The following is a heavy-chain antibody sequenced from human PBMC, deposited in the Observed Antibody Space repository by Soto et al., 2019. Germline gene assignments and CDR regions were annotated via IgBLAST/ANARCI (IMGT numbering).Heavy chain of an antibody. V-gene: IGHV1-69*05. CDR2: IIPIFGTA. Sequence: GASVKVSCKASGGTFSSYAISWVRQAPGQGLEWMGGIIPIFGTANYAQKLKGRVTITTDESTSTANMELSNLRSEDTSVYYCARIVFIARAARPVFDYYYYGMDVWGQGTTVTVSS. CDR3: ARIVFIARAARPVFDYYYYGMDV. D-gene: IGHD6-6*01. J-gene: IGHJ6*02. CDR1: GGTFSSYA.